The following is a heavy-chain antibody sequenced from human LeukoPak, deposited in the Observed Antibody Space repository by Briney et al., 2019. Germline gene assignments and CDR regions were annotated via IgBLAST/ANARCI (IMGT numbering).Heavy chain of an antibody. D-gene: IGHD5-12*01. CDR1: GFRISSYE. CDR3: ARVDLAPFYYYMDV. V-gene: IGHV3-48*03. CDR2: IRSSGSTI. Sequence: GGSLRLSCAASGFRISSYEMNWVRQAPGKGLEWVSHIRSSGSTIWYADSVKGRFTISRDNAKNSLYLQMSSLRAEDTAVYYCARVDLAPFYYYMDVWGKGTTVTVSS. J-gene: IGHJ6*03.